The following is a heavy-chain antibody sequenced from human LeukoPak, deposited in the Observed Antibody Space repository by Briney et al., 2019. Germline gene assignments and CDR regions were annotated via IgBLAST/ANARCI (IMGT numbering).Heavy chain of an antibody. CDR1: GGSISSGGYY. Sequence: SETLSLTCTVSGGSISSGGYYWSWIRQHPGKGLEWIGYIYYSGSTYYNPSLKSRVTISVDTSKNQFSLKLSSVTAADTAVYYCARGTIWFGEFPYFDYWGQGTLVTVSS. D-gene: IGHD3-10*01. J-gene: IGHJ4*02. CDR3: ARGTIWFGEFPYFDY. CDR2: IYYSGST. V-gene: IGHV4-31*03.